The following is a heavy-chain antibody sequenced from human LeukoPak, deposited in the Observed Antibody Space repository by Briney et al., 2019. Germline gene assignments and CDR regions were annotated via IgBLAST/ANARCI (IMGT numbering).Heavy chain of an antibody. CDR1: GFTFSSYA. CDR2: ISGSGGST. V-gene: IGHV3-23*01. Sequence: PGGSLRLSCAASGFTFSSYAMSWVRQAPGKGLEWVSAISGSGGSTYYADSVKGRFTISRDNSKNTLYLQMNSLRAEDTAVYYCAKRASPRITIFGVVYGMDVWGQGTTVTVSS. J-gene: IGHJ6*02. CDR3: AKRASPRITIFGVVYGMDV. D-gene: IGHD3-3*01.